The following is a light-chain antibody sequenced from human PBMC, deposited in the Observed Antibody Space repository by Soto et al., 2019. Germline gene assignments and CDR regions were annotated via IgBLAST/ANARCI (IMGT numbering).Light chain of an antibody. CDR1: SSNIGAGYD. J-gene: IGLJ3*02. V-gene: IGLV1-40*01. CDR2: SNY. Sequence: QSVLTQPPSVSGAPGQRVTISCTGSSSNIGAGYDVHWYQQLPGTAPKFLIYSNYNRPSGVPDRFSGSKSGTSASLAITGLQAEDEADYYCQSYDNSLSGSWVFGGGTKLTVL. CDR3: QSYDNSLSGSWV.